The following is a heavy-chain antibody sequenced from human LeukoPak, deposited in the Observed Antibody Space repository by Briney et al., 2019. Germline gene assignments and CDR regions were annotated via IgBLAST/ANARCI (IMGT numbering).Heavy chain of an antibody. J-gene: IGHJ4*02. CDR3: ARVDYTYYPSFDY. D-gene: IGHD3-22*01. V-gene: IGHV4-34*01. CDR2: INHSGST. Sequence: SETLSLTCAVYGGSFSGYYWSWIRQPPGKGLEWIGEINHSGSTKYNPSLKSRVTISVDTSKNQFSLKMSSVTAADTAVYFCARVDYTYYPSFDYWGQGTVVTVSS. CDR1: GGSFSGYY.